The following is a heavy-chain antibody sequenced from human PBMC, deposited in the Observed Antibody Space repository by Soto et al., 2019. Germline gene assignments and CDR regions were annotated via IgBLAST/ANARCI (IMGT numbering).Heavy chain of an antibody. V-gene: IGHV4-4*07. J-gene: IGHJ5*02. CDR3: VRDGTKTLRDWFDP. CDR2: IYATGTT. CDR1: GPSTGVFY. D-gene: IGHD1-1*01. Sequence: QLHLQEPGQGLVKPPETLSLPCTVSGPSTGVFYWSGIGKSAGKGLEWIGRIYATGTTDYNPSLKSRVMMSVDTSKKQFSLKLRSVTAADTAVYYCVRDGTKTLRDWFDPWGQGISVTVSS.